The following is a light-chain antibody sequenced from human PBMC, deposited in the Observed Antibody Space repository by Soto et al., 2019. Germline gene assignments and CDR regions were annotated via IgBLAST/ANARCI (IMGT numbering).Light chain of an antibody. CDR3: HQRRSWPRT. CDR2: RTS. CDR1: QYVVTR. J-gene: IGKJ1*01. Sequence: EIVLTQSPATLSLSPGETATLSFSASQYVVTRLAWYQHKPGQAPRLLIYRTSNKATGIPARFSGSGSGTDFTLTINSLAPEDFAIYHCHQRRSWPRTFGQGTKVDIK. V-gene: IGKV3-11*01.